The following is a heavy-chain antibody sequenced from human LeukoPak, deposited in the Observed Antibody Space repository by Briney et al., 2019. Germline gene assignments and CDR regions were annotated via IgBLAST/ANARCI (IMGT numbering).Heavy chain of an antibody. J-gene: IGHJ6*03. CDR2: INPSGGST. CDR1: GYTFTSYY. CDR3: ARDRYGSGSSHYYYYMDV. D-gene: IGHD3-10*01. Sequence: ASVKVSCKASGYTFTSYYMHWVRQAPGQGLEWMGIINPSGGSTSYAQKFQGRVTMTRDMSTSTVYMELSSLRSEDTAVYYCARDRYGSGSSHYYYYMDVWGKGTTVTVSS. V-gene: IGHV1-46*01.